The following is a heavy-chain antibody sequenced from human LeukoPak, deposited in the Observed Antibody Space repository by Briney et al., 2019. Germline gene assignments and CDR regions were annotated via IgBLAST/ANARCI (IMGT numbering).Heavy chain of an antibody. D-gene: IGHD4-17*01. CDR3: ARDLHGDYVANYFDY. CDR2: IIPIFGTA. Sequence: ASVKVSCKASGGTFSSYAISWVRQAPGQGLEWMGRIIPIFGTANYAQKFQGRVTITTDESTSTAYMELSSPRSEDTAVYYCARDLHGDYVANYFDYWGQGTLVTVSS. J-gene: IGHJ4*02. CDR1: GGTFSSYA. V-gene: IGHV1-69*05.